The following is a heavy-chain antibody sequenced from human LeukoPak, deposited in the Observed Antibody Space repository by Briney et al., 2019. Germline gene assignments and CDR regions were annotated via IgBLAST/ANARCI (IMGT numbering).Heavy chain of an antibody. CDR2: ISGSGDST. V-gene: IGHV3-23*01. Sequence: GGSLRLSCAASGFTFSSYAMTWVRRAPGKGREWVSGISGSGDSTYYANSVKGRFTISRDNSKNTLYVQMNSRRAEDTAVYYCVRVKVTGVATWGEGAVVTVSS. J-gene: IGHJ1*01. CDR1: GFTFSSYA. CDR3: VRVKVTGVAT. D-gene: IGHD3-10*01.